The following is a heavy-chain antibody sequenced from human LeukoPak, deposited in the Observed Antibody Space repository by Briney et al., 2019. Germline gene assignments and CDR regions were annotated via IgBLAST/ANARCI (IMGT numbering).Heavy chain of an antibody. D-gene: IGHD3-22*01. V-gene: IGHV3-73*01. J-gene: IGHJ4*02. CDR1: GFTFSGSA. CDR2: IRSKANSYAT. CDR3: TRPHYDSSGYYYAFDY. Sequence: GGSLRLSCAASGFTFSGSAMHWVRLASGKGLEWVGRIRSKANSYATAYAASVKGRFTISRDDSKNTAYLQMNSLKTEDTAVYYCTRPHYDSSGYYYAFDYWGQGTLVTVSS.